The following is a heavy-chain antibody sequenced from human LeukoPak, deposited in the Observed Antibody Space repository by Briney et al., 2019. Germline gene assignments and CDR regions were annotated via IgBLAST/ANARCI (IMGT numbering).Heavy chain of an antibody. CDR1: GGSISSYY. CDR3: ARVGVLRYFDWLLPDYYFDY. CDR2: IYYSGST. Sequence: SETLSLTCTVSGGSISSYYWSWIRQPPGKGLEWIGYIYYSGSTNYNPSLKSRVTISVDTSKNQFSLKLSPVTAADTAVYYCARVGVLRYFDWLLPDYYFDYWGQGTLVTVSS. J-gene: IGHJ4*02. D-gene: IGHD3-9*01. V-gene: IGHV4-59*01.